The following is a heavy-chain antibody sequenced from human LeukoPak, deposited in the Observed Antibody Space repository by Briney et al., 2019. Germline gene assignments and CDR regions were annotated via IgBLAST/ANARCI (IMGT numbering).Heavy chain of an antibody. CDR2: IHDTGST. D-gene: IGHD2-2*01. J-gene: IGHJ4*02. CDR1: GGSLSSHY. Sequence: SETLSLTCSVSGGSLSSHYWSWIRQPPGKGLELLGHIHDTGSTFYNPSLRGRVTISLDTSNNQFSLKLTSMTAADTAVYYCARFSSGCSTSSCYLTYWGQGTLVTVS. V-gene: IGHV4-59*11. CDR3: ARFSSGCSTSSCYLTY.